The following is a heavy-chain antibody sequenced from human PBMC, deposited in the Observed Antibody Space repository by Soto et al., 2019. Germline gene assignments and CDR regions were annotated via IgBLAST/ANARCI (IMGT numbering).Heavy chain of an antibody. Sequence: EVQLVESGGELTQPGWSPTLSCVASGSTVSGSYMTWVRQAPGKGLEGVSVMNSAGDTYYADSVKGRFTVSKDITENMFYLQMTTLRAEDTATYYCCGTIGGPFLSYGMDVWGHGTTVTVSS. CDR3: CGTIGGPFLSYGMDV. J-gene: IGHJ6*02. CDR1: GSTVSGSY. CDR2: MNSAGDT. V-gene: IGHV3-53*01. D-gene: IGHD1-1*01.